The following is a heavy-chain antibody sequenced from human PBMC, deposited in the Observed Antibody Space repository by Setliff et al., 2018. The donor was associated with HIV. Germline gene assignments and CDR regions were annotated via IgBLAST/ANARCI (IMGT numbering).Heavy chain of an antibody. J-gene: IGHJ1*01. D-gene: IGHD6-13*01. CDR1: GDSLRSTNSY. V-gene: IGHV4-39*07. Sequence: SETLSLTCTVSGDSLRSTNSYWGWIRQPPGKALEWIGTIYYTGSAFYNPSLKSRVTMSVDTSKSQFSLGLTLVTAADTAVYYCARGPFNLAATGTGYFQQWGQGTLVTVSS. CDR3: ARGPFNLAATGTGYFQQ. CDR2: IYYTGSA.